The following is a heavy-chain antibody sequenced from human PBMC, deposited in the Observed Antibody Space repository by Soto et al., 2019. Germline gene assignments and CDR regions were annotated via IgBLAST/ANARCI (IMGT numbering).Heavy chain of an antibody. CDR1: GFTFDDYA. V-gene: IGHV3-9*01. CDR3: AKDQNVSPCSASVVAFSGAFDI. J-gene: IGHJ3*02. Sequence: EVQLVESGGGLLQPGRSLRLSCAASGFTFDDYAMHWVRQAPGTGLEWVSGISWNSGSIGYADSVKGRFTISRHNAKNSLYLQMNSLRAEDTALYYCAKDQNVSPCSASVVAFSGAFDIWGQGKMVTVAS. D-gene: IGHD2-15*01. CDR2: ISWNSGSI.